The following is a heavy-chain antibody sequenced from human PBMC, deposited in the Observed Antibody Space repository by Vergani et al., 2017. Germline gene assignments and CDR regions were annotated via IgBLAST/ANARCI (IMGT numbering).Heavy chain of an antibody. CDR2: IYPGDSDT. CDR1: GYSFTSYW. CDR3: ARLPPSTTPGAPGGMDV. J-gene: IGHJ6*02. D-gene: IGHD5/OR15-5a*01. Sequence: EVQLVQSGAEVKKPGESLKISCKGSGYSFTSYWIGWVRQMPGKGREWMGIIYPGDSDTRYSPSFQGQVTISADKSISTAYLQWSSLKASDTAMYYCARLPPSTTPGAPGGMDVWGQGTTVTVSS. V-gene: IGHV5-51*01.